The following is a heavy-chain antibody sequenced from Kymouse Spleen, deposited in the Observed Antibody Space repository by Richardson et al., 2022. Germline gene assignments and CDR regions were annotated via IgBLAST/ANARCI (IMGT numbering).Heavy chain of an antibody. J-gene: IGHJ6*02. CDR3: AKDGRNYYGSGSYDYYYGMDV. CDR2: ISYDGSNK. D-gene: IGHD3-10*01. Sequence: QVQLVESGGGVVQPGRSLRLSCAASGFTFSSYGMHWVRQAPGKGLEWVAVISYDGSNKYYADSVKGRFTISRDNSKNTLYLQMNSLRAEDTAVYYCAKDGRNYYGSGSYDYYYGMDVWGQGTTVTVSS. CDR1: GFTFSSYG. V-gene: IGHV3-30*18.